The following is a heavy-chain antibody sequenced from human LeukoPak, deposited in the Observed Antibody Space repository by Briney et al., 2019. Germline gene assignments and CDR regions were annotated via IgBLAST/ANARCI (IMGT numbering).Heavy chain of an antibody. D-gene: IGHD3-10*01. CDR2: ISAYNGNT. J-gene: IGHJ4*02. Sequence: ASVKVSCKASGYTFTSYGISWVRQAPGQGLEWMGWISAYNGNTNYAQKLQGRVTMTTDTSTSTAYMELRSLRSDDTAVYYCARDLRHNIVRGVMGPLNYWGQGTLVTVSS. CDR3: ARDLRHNIVRGVMGPLNY. CDR1: GYTFTSYG. V-gene: IGHV1-18*04.